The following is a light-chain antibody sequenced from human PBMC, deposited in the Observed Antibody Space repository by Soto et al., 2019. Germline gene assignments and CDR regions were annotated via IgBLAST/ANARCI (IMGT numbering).Light chain of an antibody. Sequence: ETVVTQSPASLSVSPGDSATLSCRASQRIGSNLAWYRQKPGQSPGLFIYDASTRDTGIPARFSGSGSGTEFTLTISSLQSEDFAVYYCQQYDSWPPTFGQGTNIEIK. CDR1: QRIGSN. V-gene: IGKV3-15*01. J-gene: IGKJ1*01. CDR3: QQYDSWPPT. CDR2: DAS.